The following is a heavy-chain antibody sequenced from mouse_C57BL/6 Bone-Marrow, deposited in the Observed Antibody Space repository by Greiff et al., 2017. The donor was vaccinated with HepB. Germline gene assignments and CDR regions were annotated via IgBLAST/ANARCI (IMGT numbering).Heavy chain of an antibody. J-gene: IGHJ4*01. CDR1: GFSLTSYG. Sequence: VKLMESGPGLVAPSQSLSITCTVSGFSLTSYGVHWVRQPPGKGLEWLVVIWSDGSTTYYSAPKSRLSISKDNSKSQVFLKMNSLQTDDTAMYYCARQDYYGSSDYAMDYWGQGTSVTVSS. D-gene: IGHD1-1*01. CDR3: ARQDYYGSSDYAMDY. V-gene: IGHV2-6-1*01. CDR2: IWSDGST.